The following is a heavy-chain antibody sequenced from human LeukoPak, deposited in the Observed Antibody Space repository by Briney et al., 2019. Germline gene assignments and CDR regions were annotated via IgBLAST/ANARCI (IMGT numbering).Heavy chain of an antibody. J-gene: IGHJ4*02. Sequence: SETLSLTCTVSGGSISSYYRSWIRQPPGKGLEWIGYIYYSGSTNYNPSLKSRVTISVDTSKNQFSLKLSSVTAADTAVYYCARVSRRDGYNPYYFDYWGQGTLVTVSS. CDR2: IYYSGST. V-gene: IGHV4-59*01. D-gene: IGHD5-24*01. CDR3: ARVSRRDGYNPYYFDY. CDR1: GGSISSYY.